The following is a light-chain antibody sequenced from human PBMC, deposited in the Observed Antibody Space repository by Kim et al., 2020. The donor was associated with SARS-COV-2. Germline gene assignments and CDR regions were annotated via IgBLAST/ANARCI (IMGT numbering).Light chain of an antibody. Sequence: SPGERATLSCRASQSIGSSYLAWYQQKTGQAPRLLCYGASSRATGIPDRFSGSGSGTDFTLTISRLEPEDFAVYYCQQYGSSPPTFGEGTQLEIK. CDR3: QQYGSSPPT. J-gene: IGKJ5*01. CDR1: QSIGSSY. CDR2: GAS. V-gene: IGKV3-20*01.